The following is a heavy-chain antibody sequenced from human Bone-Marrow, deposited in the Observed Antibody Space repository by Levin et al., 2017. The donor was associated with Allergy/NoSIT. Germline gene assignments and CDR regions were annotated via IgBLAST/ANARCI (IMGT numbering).Heavy chain of an antibody. Sequence: PGGSLRLSCAASGFTFSTYVMHWVRQAPGKGLEYVAAISDNGNSIYYIDSVRGRFTISRDNSKNTLYLQMGSLRAEDMGVYYCARSYKSYEDYMDVWGKGTTVTVSS. J-gene: IGHJ6*03. CDR2: ISDNGNSI. V-gene: IGHV3-64*02. CDR1: GFTFSTYV. D-gene: IGHD5-12*01. CDR3: ARSYKSYEDYMDV.